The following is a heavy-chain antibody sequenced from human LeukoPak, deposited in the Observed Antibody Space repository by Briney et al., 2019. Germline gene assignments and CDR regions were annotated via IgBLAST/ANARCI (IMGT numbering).Heavy chain of an antibody. CDR3: ARASITRAFDI. V-gene: IGHV3-7*01. Sequence: PGGSLRLSCAASGFTFSSYWMSWVRQAPGKGLEWVAKIKKDGSEKYYVDSVEGRFTISRDNAKNSLYLQMNSLRAEDTAVFFCARASITRAFDIWGQGTMVTVSS. CDR1: GFTFSSYW. J-gene: IGHJ3*02. D-gene: IGHD3-10*01. CDR2: IKKDGSEK.